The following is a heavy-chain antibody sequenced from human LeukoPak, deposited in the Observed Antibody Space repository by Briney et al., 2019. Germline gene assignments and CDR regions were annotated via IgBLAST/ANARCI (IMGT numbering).Heavy chain of an antibody. J-gene: IGHJ4*02. CDR2: ISPNSGGT. V-gene: IGHV1-2*02. D-gene: IGHD3-3*01. CDR1: GYTFTGYY. CDR3: ARDRAFGFLEWLFDY. Sequence: ASVKVSCKASGYTFTGYYMHWVRQAPRQGLEWMGWISPNSGGTNYAQKFQGRVTMTRDTSISTAYMELSRLRSDDTAVYYCARDRAFGFLEWLFDYWGQGTLVTVSS.